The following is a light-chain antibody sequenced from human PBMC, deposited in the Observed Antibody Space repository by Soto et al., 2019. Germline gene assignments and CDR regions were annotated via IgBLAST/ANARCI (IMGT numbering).Light chain of an antibody. CDR2: AAS. V-gene: IGKV1-39*01. CDR3: QQTYTTPMYT. CDR1: QSISRY. Sequence: DIPMTQSPSSLSASVGDRVTITCRASQSISRYLNWYQQKPGKAPQLLIYAASNLQSGVPSRFSGSGSGTDFTLTISSLQPEDFATYFCQQTYTTPMYTFGQGTKLEI. J-gene: IGKJ2*01.